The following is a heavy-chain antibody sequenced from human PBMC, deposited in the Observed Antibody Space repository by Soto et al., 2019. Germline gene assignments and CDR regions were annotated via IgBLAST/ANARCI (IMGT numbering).Heavy chain of an antibody. CDR1: GYSFTIYC. Sequence: GESVKISCKGSGYSFTIYCIGWVLQMPGKDLEWMGIIYPGDSDTRYSPSFQGQVTISADKSISTAYLQWSSLKASDTAMYYCARLLTGLAYCMDVWGQGTTVTVSS. J-gene: IGHJ6*02. V-gene: IGHV5-51*01. CDR3: ARLLTGLAYCMDV. CDR2: IYPGDSDT.